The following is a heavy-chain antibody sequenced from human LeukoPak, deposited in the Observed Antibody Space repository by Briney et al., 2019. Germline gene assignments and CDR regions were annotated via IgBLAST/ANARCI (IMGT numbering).Heavy chain of an antibody. CDR2: INHSGST. J-gene: IGHJ5*02. D-gene: IGHD3-10*01. CDR3: ARGDLRGWFDP. V-gene: IGHV4-34*01. Sequence: PSETLSLTCAVYGGSFSGYYWSWIRQPPGKGLEWIGEINHSGSTNYNPSLKSRVTISVDTSKNQFSLKLSSVTAADTAVYYCARGDLRGWFDPWGQGTLVTVSS. CDR1: GGSFSGYY.